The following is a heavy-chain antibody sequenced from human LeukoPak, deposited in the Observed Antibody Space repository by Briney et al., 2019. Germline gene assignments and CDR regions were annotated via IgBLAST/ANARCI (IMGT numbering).Heavy chain of an antibody. V-gene: IGHV3-30*02. CDR2: IWADGINK. J-gene: IGHJ3*01. Sequence: PGGSLRLSCAASGFTFSSYSMNWVRQAPGKGLEWVAVIWADGINKFYTDSVKGRFTISRDNSRNTLSLQMNSLRTEDMAMYYCVKEDGPFRAFDVWGRGTMVTVSS. CDR1: GFTFSSYS. CDR3: VKEDGPFRAFDV.